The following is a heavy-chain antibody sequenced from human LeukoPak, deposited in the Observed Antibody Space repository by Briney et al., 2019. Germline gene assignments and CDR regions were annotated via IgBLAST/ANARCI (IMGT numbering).Heavy chain of an antibody. CDR3: ATAVYYFYYMDV. J-gene: IGHJ6*03. CDR1: GFTFSSYS. Sequence: GGSLRLSCAASGFTFSSYSMNWVRQAPGKGLEWVSYISSSSSTIYYADSVKGRFTISRDNAMNSLSLQMNSLRVEDTAVYYCATAVYYFYYMDVWGKGTTVTVSS. CDR2: ISSSSSTI. V-gene: IGHV3-48*01.